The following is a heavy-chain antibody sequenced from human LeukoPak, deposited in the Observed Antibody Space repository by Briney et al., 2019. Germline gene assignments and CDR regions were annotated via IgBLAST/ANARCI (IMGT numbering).Heavy chain of an antibody. CDR1: GFTFSSYG. J-gene: IGHJ3*02. Sequence: LAGGSLRLSCAASGFTFSSYGMHWVRQAPGKGLEWVAFIRYDGSNKYYADSVKGRFTISRDNSKNTLYLQMNSLKTEDTAVYYCTRRYNYDSSGYYYVRDAFDIWGQGTTVTVSS. V-gene: IGHV3-30*02. D-gene: IGHD3-22*01. CDR2: IRYDGSNK. CDR3: TRRYNYDSSGYYYVRDAFDI.